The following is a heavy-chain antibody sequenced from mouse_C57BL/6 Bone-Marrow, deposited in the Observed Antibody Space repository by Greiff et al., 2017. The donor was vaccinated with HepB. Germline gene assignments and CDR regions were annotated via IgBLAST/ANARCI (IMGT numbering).Heavy chain of an antibody. CDR2: IDPSDSYT. Sequence: QVQLQQPGAELVKPGASVKLSCKASGYTFTSYWMQWVKQRPGQGLEWIGEIDPSDSYTNYNQKFKGKATLTVDTSSSTAYMQLSSLTSEDSAVYYCARNYLYAMDYWVKEPQSPSPQ. J-gene: IGHJ4*01. V-gene: IGHV1-50*01. D-gene: IGHD1-1*02. CDR3: ARNYLYAMDY. CDR1: GYTFTSYW.